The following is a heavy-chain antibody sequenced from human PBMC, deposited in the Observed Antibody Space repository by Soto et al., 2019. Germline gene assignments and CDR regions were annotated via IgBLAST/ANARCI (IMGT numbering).Heavy chain of an antibody. CDR1: GFTFSSYV. J-gene: IGHJ5*02. CDR3: AKDPKYSSGKGWFDP. CDR2: ISGSGSST. D-gene: IGHD6-19*01. Sequence: EVQLLESGGGLVQPGGSLRLSCAASGFTFSSYVMSWVRQVPGKGLEWVSGISGSGSSTYYTDSVKGRFTISRDNSKYTLHLQMNSLRAEDTAVYYCAKDPKYSSGKGWFDPWGQGTLVTVSS. V-gene: IGHV3-23*01.